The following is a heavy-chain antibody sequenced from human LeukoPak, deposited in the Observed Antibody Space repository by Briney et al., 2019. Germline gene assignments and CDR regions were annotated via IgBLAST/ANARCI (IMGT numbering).Heavy chain of an antibody. CDR2: IIPIFGTA. J-gene: IGHJ5*02. CDR3: ARGRLISYRSWYLVGWFDP. CDR1: GGTFSSYA. V-gene: IGHV1-69*05. Sequence: SVKVSCKASGGTFSSYAISWVRQAPGQGLEWMGRIIPIFGTANCAQKFQGRATITTDESTSTAYMELSSLRSEDTAVYYCARGRLISYRSWYLVGWFDPWGQGTLVTVSS. D-gene: IGHD6-13*01.